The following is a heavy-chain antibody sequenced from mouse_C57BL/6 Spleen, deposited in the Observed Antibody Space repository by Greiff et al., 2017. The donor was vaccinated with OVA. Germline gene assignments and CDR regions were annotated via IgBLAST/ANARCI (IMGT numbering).Heavy chain of an antibody. CDR1: GYAFSSYW. D-gene: IGHD2-5*01. CDR2: IYPGDGDT. CDR3: ARDYSNPWYFDV. V-gene: IGHV1-80*01. J-gene: IGHJ1*03. Sequence: QVQLQQSGAELVKPGASVKISCKASGYAFSSYWMNWVKQRPGKGLEWIGQIYPGDGDTNYNGKFKGKATLTADKSSSTAYMQLSSLTSEDSAVYFCARDYSNPWYFDVWGTGTTVTVSS.